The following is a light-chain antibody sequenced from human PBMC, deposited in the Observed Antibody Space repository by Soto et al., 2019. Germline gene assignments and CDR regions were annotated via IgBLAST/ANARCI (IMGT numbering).Light chain of an antibody. CDR3: CSYAGSSIVV. J-gene: IGLJ2*01. CDR2: EVS. Sequence: QSALTQPASVSGSPGQSITISCTGTSSDVGSYNLVSWYQQHPGKAPKLMIYEVSKRPSGVSNRFSGSKSGNTASLTISGLQAEDEADYYCCSYAGSSIVVFGGGTKLPVL. V-gene: IGLV2-23*02. CDR1: SSDVGSYNL.